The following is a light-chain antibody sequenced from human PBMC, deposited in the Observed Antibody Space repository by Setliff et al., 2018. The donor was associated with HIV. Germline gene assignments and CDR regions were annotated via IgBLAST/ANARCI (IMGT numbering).Light chain of an antibody. CDR2: GNN. V-gene: IGLV1-40*01. Sequence: QSALTQPPSVSGAPGQRVTISCSGGSSNIGAGYDVHWYQHLPGTAPKVLIYGNNNRPSGVPDRFSGSKSGTSASLAITGLQAEDEAEYYCQSYDSSLSGFWVFGGGTQLTVL. J-gene: IGLJ3*02. CDR3: QSYDSSLSGFWV. CDR1: SSNIGAGYD.